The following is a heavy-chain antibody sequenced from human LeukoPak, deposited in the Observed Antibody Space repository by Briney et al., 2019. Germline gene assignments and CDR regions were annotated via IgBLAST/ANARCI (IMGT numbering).Heavy chain of an antibody. Sequence: ASEKVSCKASGYTFTSYYMHWVRQAPGQGLEWMGIINPSGGSTSYAQKFQGRVTMTRDTSTSTVYMELSSLRSEDTAVYYCARWGNYYDSSGYYYGSPIDAFDIWGQGTMVTVSS. D-gene: IGHD3-22*01. CDR3: ARWGNYYDSSGYYYGSPIDAFDI. J-gene: IGHJ3*02. CDR2: INPSGGST. V-gene: IGHV1-46*01. CDR1: GYTFTSYY.